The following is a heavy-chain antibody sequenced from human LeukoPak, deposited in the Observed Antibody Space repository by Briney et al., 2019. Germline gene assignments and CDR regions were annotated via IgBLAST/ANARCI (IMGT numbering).Heavy chain of an antibody. V-gene: IGHV3-7*05. D-gene: IGHD5-12*01. CDR1: GFTFSNYW. Sequence: PGGSLRLSCAASGFTFSNYWMSWVRQAPGKGLEWVASIKQDGSEKYYVDSVKGRFTISRDNAKNSLYLQMNSLRAEDTAVYYCARGYSGYSYWGQGTLVTVSS. CDR3: ARGYSGYSY. CDR2: IKQDGSEK. J-gene: IGHJ4*02.